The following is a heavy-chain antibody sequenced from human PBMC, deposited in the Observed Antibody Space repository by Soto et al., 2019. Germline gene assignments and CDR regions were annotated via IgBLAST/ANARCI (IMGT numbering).Heavy chain of an antibody. CDR3: ARSFYYDSSGYHQFDY. V-gene: IGHV2-70*04. CDR1: GGERRTSGMR. D-gene: IGHD3-22*01. Sequence: SGPTMVNHAPPITLTWNCSGGERRTSGMRVSWMRQHPGKAVEWLTRIDWDDDKFYSTSLKTRLTISKDTSKNQVVLTMTNMDPVDTATYYCARSFYYDSSGYHQFDYWGQGTLVTVSS. J-gene: IGHJ4*02. CDR2: IDWDDDK.